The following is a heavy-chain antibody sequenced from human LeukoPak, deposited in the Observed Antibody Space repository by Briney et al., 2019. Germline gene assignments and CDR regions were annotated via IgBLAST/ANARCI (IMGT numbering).Heavy chain of an antibody. J-gene: IGHJ4*02. CDR3: SRDLDFYATDY. CDR1: GVTLSGYW. Sequence: PGGSLRLSCAASGVTLSGYWMSWVRQAPGQGLEWVANIGKDGSWIHYADSVKGRFTISRDNAKNSLYLQMNSLRADDTAIYYCSRDLDFYATDYWGQGTLVTVSS. CDR2: IGKDGSWI. D-gene: IGHD2/OR15-2a*01. V-gene: IGHV3-7*01.